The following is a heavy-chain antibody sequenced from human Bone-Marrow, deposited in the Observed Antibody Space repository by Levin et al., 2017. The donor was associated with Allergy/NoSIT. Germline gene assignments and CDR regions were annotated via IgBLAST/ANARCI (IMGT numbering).Heavy chain of an antibody. CDR1: GFTFSSYA. CDR3: ARFLAVGRGGPYDYYYGMDV. CDR2: ISYDGSNK. V-gene: IGHV3-30*04. J-gene: IGHJ6*02. Sequence: GESLKISCAASGFTFSSYAMHWVRQAPGKGLAWVAFISYDGSNKYYADSVKGRFTISRDNSKNTLYLQMNTLTTEDTAVYYCARFLAVGRGGPYDYYYGMDVWGQGTTVSVSS. D-gene: IGHD1-26*01.